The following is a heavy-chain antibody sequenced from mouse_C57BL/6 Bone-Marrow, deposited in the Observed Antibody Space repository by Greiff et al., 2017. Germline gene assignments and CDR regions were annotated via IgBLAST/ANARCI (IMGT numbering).Heavy chain of an antibody. D-gene: IGHD2-5*01. V-gene: IGHV2-9-1*01. CDR2: IWTGGGT. CDR1: GFSLTSYA. Sequence: VKLQESGPGLVAPSQSLSITCTVSGFSLTSYAISWVRQPPGKGLEWLGVIWTGGGTNYNSALKSRLSISKDNSKSQVFLKMNSLQTDDTARYYCARNLYYSNPPYYAMDYWGQGTSVTVSS. J-gene: IGHJ4*01. CDR3: ARNLYYSNPPYYAMDY.